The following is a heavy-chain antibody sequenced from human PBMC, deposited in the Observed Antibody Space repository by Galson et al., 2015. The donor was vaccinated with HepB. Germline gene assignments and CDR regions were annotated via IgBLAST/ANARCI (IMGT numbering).Heavy chain of an antibody. CDR2: IWYDGSNK. Sequence: SLRLSCAASGFTFSSYGMHWVRQAPGKGLEWVAVIWYDGSNKYYADSVKGRFTISRDNSKNTLYLQMNSLRAEDTAVYYCARSRPGIAAAGTGWFDPWGQGTLVTVSS. V-gene: IGHV3-33*01. CDR3: ARSRPGIAAAGTGWFDP. D-gene: IGHD6-13*01. J-gene: IGHJ5*02. CDR1: GFTFSSYG.